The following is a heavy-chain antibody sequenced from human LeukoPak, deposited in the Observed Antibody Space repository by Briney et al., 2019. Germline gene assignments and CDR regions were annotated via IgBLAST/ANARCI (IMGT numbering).Heavy chain of an antibody. J-gene: IGHJ3*02. CDR1: DGSINSGSFY. CDR2: VYYSGST. D-gene: IGHD4-11*01. CDR3: ARDSDYSDYAFDI. V-gene: IGHV4-39*07. Sequence: PSETLSLTCSVSDGSINSGSFYWAWIRQPPGKGLEWIGSVYYSGSTYYNPSLKSRVTISIDMSKSQFSLKLNSVTAADTAVYYCARDSDYSDYAFDIWGQGTMVTVSS.